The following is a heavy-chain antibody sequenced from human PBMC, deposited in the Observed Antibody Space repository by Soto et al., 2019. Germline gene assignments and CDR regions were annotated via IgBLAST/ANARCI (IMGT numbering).Heavy chain of an antibody. CDR3: AKGAYCSGGSCYEYYFDY. CDR2: ISGSGGST. CDR1: GFTFSSYA. J-gene: IGHJ4*02. V-gene: IGHV3-23*01. D-gene: IGHD2-15*01. Sequence: GGSLRLSCAASGFTFSSYAMSWVRQAPGKGLEWVSAISGSGGSTYYADSVKGRFTISRDNSKNTLYLQMNSLRAEDTAVYYCAKGAYCSGGSCYEYYFDYWGQGTLVTVSS.